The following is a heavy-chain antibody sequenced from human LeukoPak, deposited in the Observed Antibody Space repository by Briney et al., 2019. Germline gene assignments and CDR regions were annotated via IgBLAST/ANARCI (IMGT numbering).Heavy chain of an antibody. Sequence: ASVKVSCKASGYTFSSYGITWVRQAPGQGFEWMGWISTYNGNTNYAQKFQGRVTMTTDPYTSTVYMELGRLRSDDTAVYYCARIYPKVSYYDTSGYYLPDNWGQGTLVTVSS. CDR1: GYTFSSYG. CDR3: ARIYPKVSYYDTSGYYLPDN. CDR2: ISTYNGNT. J-gene: IGHJ4*02. V-gene: IGHV1-18*01. D-gene: IGHD3-22*01.